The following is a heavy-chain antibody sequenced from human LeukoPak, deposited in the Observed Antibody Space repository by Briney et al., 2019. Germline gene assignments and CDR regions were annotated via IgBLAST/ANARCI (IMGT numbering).Heavy chain of an antibody. V-gene: IGHV4-34*01. CDR3: ARAWGYDSSGYSIDY. CDR1: GGSFSGYY. D-gene: IGHD3-22*01. J-gene: IGHJ4*02. Sequence: NPSETLSLTCAVYGGSFSGYYWSWIRQPPGKGLEWIGEINHSGSTNYNPSLKSRVTISVDTSKNQFSLKLSSVTAADTAVYYCARAWGYDSSGYSIDYWGQGTLVTVSS. CDR2: INHSGST.